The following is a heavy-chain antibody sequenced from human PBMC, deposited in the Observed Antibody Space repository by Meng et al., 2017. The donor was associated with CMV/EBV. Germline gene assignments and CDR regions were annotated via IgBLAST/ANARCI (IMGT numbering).Heavy chain of an antibody. Sequence: CAASGFTFDDYGMSWVRQAPGKGLEWVSGINWNGGSTGYADSVKGRFTISRDNAKNSLYLQMNSLRAEDTALYYCARVRTASLHFDLWGRGTLVTVSS. J-gene: IGHJ2*01. CDR3: ARVRTASLHFDL. V-gene: IGHV3-20*04. CDR2: INWNGGST. CDR1: GFTFDDYG. D-gene: IGHD3-10*01.